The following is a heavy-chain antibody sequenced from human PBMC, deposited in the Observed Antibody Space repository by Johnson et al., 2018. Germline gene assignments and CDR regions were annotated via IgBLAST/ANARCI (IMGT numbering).Heavy chain of an antibody. CDR2: ISYDGSNK. CDR3: AKDHLVFQEYFQH. Sequence: QVQLVESGGGVVQPGRSLRLSCAASGFTFSSYGMHWVRQAPGMGLEWVAVISYDGSNKYYADSVKGRFTISRDNSKNTLYLQMNSLRAEDTAVYYCAKDHLVFQEYFQHWGQGTLVTVYS. J-gene: IGHJ1*01. CDR1: GFTFSSYG. D-gene: IGHD2-21*01. V-gene: IGHV3-30*18.